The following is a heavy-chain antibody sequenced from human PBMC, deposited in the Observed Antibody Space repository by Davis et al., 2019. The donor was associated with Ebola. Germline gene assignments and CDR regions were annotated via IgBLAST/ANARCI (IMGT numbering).Heavy chain of an antibody. CDR1: GYTFTSYY. Sequence: SVKVSCKASGYTFTSYYMHWVRQAPGQGLEWMGGIIPMFATASYAQKFQGRVTITADKSTSTAYMEVSSLRSEDTAVYYCAGGADDFWSGGTYRYYDLDVWGLGTMVTVSS. V-gene: IGHV1-69*06. CDR3: AGGADDFWSGGTYRYYDLDV. D-gene: IGHD3-3*01. J-gene: IGHJ6*02. CDR2: IIPMFATA.